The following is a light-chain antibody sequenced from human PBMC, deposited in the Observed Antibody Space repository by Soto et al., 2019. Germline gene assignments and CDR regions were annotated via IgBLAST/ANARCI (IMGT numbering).Light chain of an antibody. V-gene: IGLV2-14*01. CDR1: SSDIGNYNS. Sequence: QSALTQPASVSGSPGQSITISCTGTSSDIGNYNSVSWYQQHPGKAPKLIIYGVSNRPSGISNRFSASKSGNTASLTISGLQAEDEADYFCSSYTHIFTYVLFGGGTKLTVL. J-gene: IGLJ2*01. CDR2: GVS. CDR3: SSYTHIFTYVL.